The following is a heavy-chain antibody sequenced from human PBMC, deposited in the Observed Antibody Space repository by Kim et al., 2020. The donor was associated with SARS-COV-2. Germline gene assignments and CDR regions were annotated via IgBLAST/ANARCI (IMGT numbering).Heavy chain of an antibody. D-gene: IGHD2-8*01. Sequence: GGSLRLSCEASGFTVSTYIMRWVRQPPGKRLEWVSSISASGDNTYYADSVKGRFTISRDNSRNTVYLQMNSLRAEDTAVYYCAKDSSGVSASWGQGTLVAVSS. CDR2: ISASGDNT. CDR3: AKDSSGVSAS. J-gene: IGHJ4*02. CDR1: GFTVSTYI. V-gene: IGHV3-23*01.